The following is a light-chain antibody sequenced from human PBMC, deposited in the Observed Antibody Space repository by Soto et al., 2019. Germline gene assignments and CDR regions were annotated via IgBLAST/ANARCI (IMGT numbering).Light chain of an antibody. CDR2: GAY. Sequence: EIVLTQSPGTLSLSPGERATLSCRASQSVSNNYLAWYQQKPGQAPRLLIYGAYNRATGIPDRFSGSGSGKDLTLTISRLEPEDFAVYYCQQYGSSGTFGQGTKVEIK. CDR1: QSVSNNY. J-gene: IGKJ1*01. CDR3: QQYGSSGT. V-gene: IGKV3-20*01.